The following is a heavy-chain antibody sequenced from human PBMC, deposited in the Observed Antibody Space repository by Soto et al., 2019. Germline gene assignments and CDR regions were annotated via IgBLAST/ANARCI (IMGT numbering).Heavy chain of an antibody. CDR2: INPNSGGT. D-gene: IGHD2-21*01. J-gene: IGHJ3*02. V-gene: IGHV1-2*04. CDR1: GYTFTGYY. Sequence: GASVKVSCKASGYTFTGYYMHWVRQAPGQGLEWMGWINPNSGGTNYAQKFQGWVPMTRDTSISTAYMELSRLRSDDTAVYYCARGDHCGGDCYLEPTETPHRDDAFDIWGQGTMVTVSS. CDR3: ARGDHCGGDCYLEPTETPHRDDAFDI.